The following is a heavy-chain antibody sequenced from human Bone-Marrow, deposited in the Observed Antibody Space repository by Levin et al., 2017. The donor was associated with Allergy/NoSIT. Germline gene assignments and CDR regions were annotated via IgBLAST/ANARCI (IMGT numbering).Heavy chain of an antibody. D-gene: IGHD2-2*01. CDR3: TREPLGVSMVVERAWFDP. CDR1: GLSLGNFA. J-gene: IGHJ5*02. CDR2: ISKNGDT. Sequence: QAGESLKISCAASGLSLGNFAMDWVRQAPGKGLEWVSSISKNGDTYYADSVKGRFTMSRDNAKDTVFLHMNNLSGDDTAVYYCTREPLGVSMVVERAWFDPWGQGTQVTVSS. V-gene: IGHV3-23*01.